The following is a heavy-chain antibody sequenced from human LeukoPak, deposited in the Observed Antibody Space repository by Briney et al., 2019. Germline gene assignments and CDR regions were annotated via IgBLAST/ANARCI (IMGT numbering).Heavy chain of an antibody. CDR1: GYTFTSYG. CDR2: VNAFNANT. Sequence: ASVTVSCKSSGYTFTSYGISWVQQAPGQGLEWMGWVNAFNANTNYAQKFQGRVTMTTDTSTSTVYMDLRNLRSDDTAVYYCARDLDIVVVAAALRHYGLDVWGQGTTVTVSS. D-gene: IGHD2-15*01. V-gene: IGHV1-18*01. CDR3: ARDLDIVVVAAALRHYGLDV. J-gene: IGHJ6*02.